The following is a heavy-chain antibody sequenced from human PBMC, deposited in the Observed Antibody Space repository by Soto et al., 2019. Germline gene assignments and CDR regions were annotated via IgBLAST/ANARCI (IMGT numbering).Heavy chain of an antibody. CDR3: ARGPAGGLRGGVSY. V-gene: IGHV1-18*04. D-gene: IGHD2-15*01. J-gene: IGHJ4*02. CDR2: ISAYNGDT. Sequence: ASVKVSCKTSGYTFTNYGITWVRQAPGQGLKWMGWISAYNGDTNYAQKFQGRVIMTTDTSTTTAYMELRSLRSDDTAVYYCARGPAGGLRGGVSYWGQGTLVTVSS. CDR1: GYTFTNYG.